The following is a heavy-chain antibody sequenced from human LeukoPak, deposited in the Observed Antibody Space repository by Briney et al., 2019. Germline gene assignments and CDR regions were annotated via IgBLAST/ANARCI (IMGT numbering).Heavy chain of an antibody. J-gene: IGHJ4*02. CDR3: ARSVGVAAAGELDY. CDR2: IWYDGSNK. CDR1: GFTFSSYG. V-gene: IGHV3-33*01. Sequence: GGSLRLSCAASGFTFSSYGMHWVRQAPGKGLEWVAVIWYDGSNKYYADSVKGRFTIPRDNSKNTLYLQMNSLRAEDTAVYYCARSVGVAAAGELDYWGQGTLVTVSS. D-gene: IGHD6-13*01.